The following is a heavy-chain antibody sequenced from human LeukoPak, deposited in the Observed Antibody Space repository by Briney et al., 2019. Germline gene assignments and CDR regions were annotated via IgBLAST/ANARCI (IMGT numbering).Heavy chain of an antibody. V-gene: IGHV3-23*01. CDR3: ASPGYDILTPLDY. J-gene: IGHJ4*02. CDR1: GFTFSEAW. Sequence: GGSLRLSCAASGFTFSEAWMSWVRQAPGKGLEWVSAISGSGGSTYYADSVKGRFTISRDNSKNTLYLQMNSLRAEDTAVYYCASPGYDILTPLDYWGQGTLVTVSS. D-gene: IGHD3-9*01. CDR2: ISGSGGST.